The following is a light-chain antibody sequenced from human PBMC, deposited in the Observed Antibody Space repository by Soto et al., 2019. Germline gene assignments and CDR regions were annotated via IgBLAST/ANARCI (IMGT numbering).Light chain of an antibody. CDR2: EGT. V-gene: IGLV2-23*03. CDR1: SSYIL. Sequence: QSVLTQPASVSRSPGQSITISYTGTSSYILVSWYQLHPGKLPKLIIYEGTKRASGVSNRFSGSGSGNTASLTISGLQAEDEADYYCCSFVGSSTVVVFGGGTKLTVL. J-gene: IGLJ2*01. CDR3: CSFVGSSTVVV.